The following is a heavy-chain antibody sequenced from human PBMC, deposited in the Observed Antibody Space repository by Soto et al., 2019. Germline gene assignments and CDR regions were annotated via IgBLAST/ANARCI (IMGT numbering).Heavy chain of an antibody. J-gene: IGHJ4*02. Sequence: SETLSLTCTVSTDSSSFINSYWGWIRQPPGKGLQWIGSSSYNGGTFYNPSLKGRVVISFDTSKKQSSLQVTSVTAADTAVYFGARHRIEVVWRGFDFWGQGSPVTVSS. CDR3: ARHRIEVVWRGFDF. CDR1: TDSSSFINSY. CDR2: SSYNGGT. V-gene: IGHV4-39*01. D-gene: IGHD3-10*01.